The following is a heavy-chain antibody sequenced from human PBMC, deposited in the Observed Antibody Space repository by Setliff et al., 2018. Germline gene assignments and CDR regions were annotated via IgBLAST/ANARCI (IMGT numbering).Heavy chain of an antibody. CDR2: IYTSGST. Sequence: ASETLSLTCTVSGGSISNYYWTWLRQPPGKGLDWIGYIYTSGSTNYNPSLKSRVTISVDTSKNQFSLKLSSVSAADTAVYYCARARSGDYSDSTGYLDYWGQGTLVTVSS. CDR3: ARARSGDYSDSTGYLDY. J-gene: IGHJ4*02. V-gene: IGHV4-4*08. D-gene: IGHD3-22*01. CDR1: GGSISNYY.